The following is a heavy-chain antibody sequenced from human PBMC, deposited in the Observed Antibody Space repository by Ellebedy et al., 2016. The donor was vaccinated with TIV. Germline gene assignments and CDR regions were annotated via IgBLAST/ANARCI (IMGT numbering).Heavy chain of an antibody. CDR3: TTDRRDGPDY. CDR2: IKTKTDGATT. CDR1: GFTFNTAW. Sequence: GESLKISXAASGFTFNTAWMTWVRQAPGKGLEWVGRIKTKTDGATTDYAAPVKGRFTISRDDSKNTLYLQMNSLKIEDTAVYYCTTDRRDGPDYWGQGTLVTVSS. V-gene: IGHV3-15*01. D-gene: IGHD5-24*01. J-gene: IGHJ4*02.